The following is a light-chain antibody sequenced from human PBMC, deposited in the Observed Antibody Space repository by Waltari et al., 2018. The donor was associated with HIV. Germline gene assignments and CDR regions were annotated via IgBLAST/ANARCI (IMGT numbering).Light chain of an antibody. CDR1: QAFSTW. CDR2: SAS. J-gene: IGKJ4*01. CDR3: QRANTSPS. V-gene: IGKV1-12*02. Sequence: DIQMTQSPSSVSASVGDTVTLTCRASQAFSTWIAWYQQKPGRAPKLLIFSASTLRSGVPSRFSGSGSGPDFTLTISNLQPEDFATYYCQRANTSPSFGGGTKVEIK.